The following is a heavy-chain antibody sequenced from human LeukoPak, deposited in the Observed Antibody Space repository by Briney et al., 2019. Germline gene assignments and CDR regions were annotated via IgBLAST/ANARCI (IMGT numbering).Heavy chain of an antibody. J-gene: IGHJ5*02. Sequence: GESLKISCKGSGYSFTSYWIGWVRQMPGKGLEWMGIIYPGDSDTRYSPSFQGQVTISADKSISTAYLQWSSLKASDTAMYYCARKDSSSSGLARDDWFDPWGQGTLVIVSS. V-gene: IGHV5-51*01. CDR3: ARKDSSSSGLARDDWFDP. D-gene: IGHD6-6*01. CDR1: GYSFTSYW. CDR2: IYPGDSDT.